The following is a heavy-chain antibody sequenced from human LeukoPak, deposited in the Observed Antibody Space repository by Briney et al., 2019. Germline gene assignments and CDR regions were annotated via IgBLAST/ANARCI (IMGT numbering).Heavy chain of an antibody. V-gene: IGHV1-8*01. D-gene: IGHD4-17*01. J-gene: IGHJ4*02. CDR3: ARSVPGHGDYVH. CDR1: GYTFTSYD. Sequence: ASVKVSCKASGYTFTSYDINWVRQATGQGLEWMGWMNPNSGNTGYAQKFQGRVTMTRNTSISTAYMELSSLRSEDTAVYYCARSVPGHGDYVHWGQGTLVTVSS. CDR2: MNPNSGNT.